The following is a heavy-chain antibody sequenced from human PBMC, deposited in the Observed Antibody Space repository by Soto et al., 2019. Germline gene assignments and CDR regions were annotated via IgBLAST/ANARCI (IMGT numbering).Heavy chain of an antibody. V-gene: IGHV2-5*02. CDR1: GISLSTSGAA. J-gene: IGHJ5*02. Sequence: QINLIESGPTLVKPTQTLTLTCTFSGISLSTSGAAVDWVRQPPGRALQWLALIYWDGDKRYNASLGNRLTITKDTSMMQVALTSTNVDPANTATYYCAHRATMTIFGLISYSDRWFDPWGQGTRVIVSS. CDR2: IYWDGDK. D-gene: IGHD3-3*01. CDR3: AHRATMTIFGLISYSDRWFDP.